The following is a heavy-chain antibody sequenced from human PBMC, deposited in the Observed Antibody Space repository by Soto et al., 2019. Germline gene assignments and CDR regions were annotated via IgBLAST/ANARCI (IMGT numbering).Heavy chain of an antibody. V-gene: IGHV6-1*01. D-gene: IGHD6-19*01. CDR1: GDSASSNSAA. Sequence: SQTLSLTCAISGDSASSNSAAWNWIRQSPSRGLEWLGRTYYRSKWYNDYAVSVKSRITINPDTSKNQFSLQLNSVTPEDTAVYYCATMGVNSGSGWFFDIWGQGTMVTVSS. CDR3: ATMGVNSGSGWFFDI. CDR2: TYYRSKWYN. J-gene: IGHJ3*02.